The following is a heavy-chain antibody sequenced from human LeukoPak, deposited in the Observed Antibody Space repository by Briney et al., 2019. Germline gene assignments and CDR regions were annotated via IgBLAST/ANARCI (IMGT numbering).Heavy chain of an antibody. V-gene: IGHV3-21*01. CDR3: ARGPAGVRGVIRFER. CDR2: ISSSSSYI. D-gene: IGHD3-10*01. CDR1: GFTFSSYS. Sequence: GGSLRLSRAASGFTFSSYSMNWVRQAPGKGLEWVSSISSSSSYIYYADSVKGRFTISRDNAKNSLYLQMNSLRAEDTAVYYCARGPAGVRGVIRFERWGQGTLVTVSS. J-gene: IGHJ4*02.